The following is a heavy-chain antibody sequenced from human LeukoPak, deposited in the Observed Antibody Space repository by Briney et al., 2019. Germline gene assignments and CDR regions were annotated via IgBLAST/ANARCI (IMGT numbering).Heavy chain of an antibody. Sequence: GGSLRLSCEASGFTFSSDWMHWVRQVPGKGPVWVSRINPDGITTNYADSVKGRFTISRDNAKNTLYLQMNSLRAEDTAVYFCIRSRGASYGLWDSWGQGTLVTVSS. CDR3: IRSRGASYGLWDS. CDR1: GFTFSSDW. V-gene: IGHV3-74*01. CDR2: INPDGITT. J-gene: IGHJ4*02. D-gene: IGHD5-18*01.